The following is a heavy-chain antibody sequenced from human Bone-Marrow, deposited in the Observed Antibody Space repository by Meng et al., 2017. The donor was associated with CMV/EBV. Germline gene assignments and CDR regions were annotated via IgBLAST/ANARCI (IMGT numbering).Heavy chain of an antibody. D-gene: IGHD3-3*01. CDR1: GFTFDDYT. CDR2: ISWDGGSK. Sequence: GGSLRLSCAVSGFTFDDYTMHWVRQAPGQGLERVSLISWDGGSKYYADSVKGRFTISRDNSKNSLYLQMNSLRTEDTALYYCAKGHYDFWSVYDGYWGRGTLVAVSS. V-gene: IGHV3-43*01. J-gene: IGHJ4*02. CDR3: AKGHYDFWSVYDGY.